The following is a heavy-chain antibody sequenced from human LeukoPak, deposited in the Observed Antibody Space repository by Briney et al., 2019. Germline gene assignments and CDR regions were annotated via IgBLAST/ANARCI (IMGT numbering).Heavy chain of an antibody. Sequence: GGSLRLSCAASGFTFSSFAMSWVRQAPGKGLEWVSDISGSGGSTYYADSVKGRFTISRDNSKNTLYLQMNSLRAEDTAVYYCAKLPWGSYRYNPLDYWGQGTLVTVSS. J-gene: IGHJ4*02. CDR2: ISGSGGST. CDR3: AKLPWGSYRYNPLDY. V-gene: IGHV3-23*01. CDR1: GFTFSSFA. D-gene: IGHD3-16*02.